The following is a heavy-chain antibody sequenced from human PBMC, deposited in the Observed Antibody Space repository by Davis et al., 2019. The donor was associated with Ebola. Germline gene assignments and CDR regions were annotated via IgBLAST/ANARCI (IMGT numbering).Heavy chain of an antibody. CDR1: GFTVSNSY. J-gene: IGHJ4*02. V-gene: IGHV3-53*01. CDR3: ARDPRSGSYLGTLYFDY. Sequence: GGSLRLSCAASGFTVSNSYMSWVRQAPGQGLEWVSVIYIDGAADYAGSVKGRFAISRDISKNTVYLQMNSLRGDDTAVYYCARDPRSGSYLGTLYFDYWGQGTLVTVSS. CDR2: IYIDGAA. D-gene: IGHD1-26*01.